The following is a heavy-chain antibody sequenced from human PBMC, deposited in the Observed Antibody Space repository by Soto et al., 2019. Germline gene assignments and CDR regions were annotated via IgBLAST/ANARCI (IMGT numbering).Heavy chain of an antibody. Sequence: DVQLVESGGGLVQPGVSLRLSCAASGFTFSSYWMSWVRQAQGKGLEWVANIKGDGSDKVYVDSVKCRFTISRDNAKNSLYLQMNSLRAEDTAVYYCTKSMVGATNWFDPWGQGTLVTVSS. CDR2: IKGDGSDK. J-gene: IGHJ5*02. D-gene: IGHD1-26*01. CDR3: TKSMVGATNWFDP. CDR1: GFTFSSYW. V-gene: IGHV3-7*01.